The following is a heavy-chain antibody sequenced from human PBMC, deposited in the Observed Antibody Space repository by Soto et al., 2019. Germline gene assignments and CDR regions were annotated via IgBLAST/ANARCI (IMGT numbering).Heavy chain of an antibody. CDR1: GYTFTSYD. CDR2: MNPNSGNT. V-gene: IGHV1-8*01. CDR3: TVSTFAGFYYYRMYV. D-gene: IGHD3-10*01. J-gene: IGHJ6*02. Sequence: QVQLVQSGAEVKKPGASVKVSCKASGYTFTSYDINWVLQATGQGLEWMGWMNPNSGNTGYAQTFQVRVTMTRNTSISTAHMELSSLRSQDTAWHCCTVSTFAGFYYYRMYVWGQGPTVTVSS.